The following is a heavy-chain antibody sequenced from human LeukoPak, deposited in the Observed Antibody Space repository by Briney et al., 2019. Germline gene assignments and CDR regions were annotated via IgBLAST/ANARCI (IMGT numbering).Heavy chain of an antibody. Sequence: SETLSLTCTVSGGSISSSNYYWGWIRQPPGKGLEWIGKIYYSGSTYYNPSLKSRVTISVDTSKNQFSLKLSSVTAADTAVYYCARHTNKFWSGYYHSLYYFDYWGQGTLVTVSS. CDR3: ARHTNKFWSGYYHSLYYFDY. V-gene: IGHV4-39*01. CDR2: IYYSGST. J-gene: IGHJ4*02. D-gene: IGHD3-3*01. CDR1: GGSISSSNYY.